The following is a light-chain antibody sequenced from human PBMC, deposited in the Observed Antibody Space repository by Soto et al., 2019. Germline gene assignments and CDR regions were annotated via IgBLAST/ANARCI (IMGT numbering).Light chain of an antibody. CDR2: AAS. V-gene: IGKV1-9*01. CDR3: QQLNRYPRT. J-gene: IGKJ1*01. Sequence: DIQLTQSPSFLSASVGDRVTITCRASQGIRSYLAWYQQKPGKAPKLLIYAASTLQSGDPSRFSGSGSGTELPLTISSQQPEDFATYYCQQLNRYPRTFGQGTKVEIK. CDR1: QGIRSY.